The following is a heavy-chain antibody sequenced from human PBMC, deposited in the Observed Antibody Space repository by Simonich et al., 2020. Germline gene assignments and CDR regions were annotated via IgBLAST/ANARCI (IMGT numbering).Heavy chain of an antibody. Sequence: QVQLQESGPGLVKPSETLSLTCTVSGCSISSYYWSWIRQPPGKGMEWIGYIYYSGSTNYNPSLNSRVTISVDTSKNQFSLKLSSVTAADTAVYYCARGISSGWYWYFDLWGRGTLVTVSS. V-gene: IGHV4-59*01. CDR2: IYYSGST. CDR3: ARGISSGWYWYFDL. J-gene: IGHJ2*01. CDR1: GCSISSYY. D-gene: IGHD6-19*01.